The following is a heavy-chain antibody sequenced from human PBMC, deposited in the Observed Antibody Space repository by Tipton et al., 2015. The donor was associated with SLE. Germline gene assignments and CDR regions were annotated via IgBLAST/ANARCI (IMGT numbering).Heavy chain of an antibody. D-gene: IGHD4-11*01. CDR2: ISVYSGLANT. V-gene: IGHV1-18*01. CDR3: AAYINYPAY. Sequence: QSGPEVKKPGASVKVSCKASGYTFVGHGITWVRQAPGQGLEWMAWISVYSGLANTKYAQRFQGRVTISADTSTSTIHMELISLTSEDTAPYFCAAYINYPAYWGQGTLVTVSS. CDR1: GYTFVGHG. J-gene: IGHJ4*02.